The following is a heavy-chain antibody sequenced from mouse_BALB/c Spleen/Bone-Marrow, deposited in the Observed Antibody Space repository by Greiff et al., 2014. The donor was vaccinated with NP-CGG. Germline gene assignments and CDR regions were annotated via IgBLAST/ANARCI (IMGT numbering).Heavy chain of an antibody. CDR3: ARNKGRVFFDY. Sequence: EVQLVESGGGLVQPGGSLRLSCATSGFTFTDYYMNWVRQPPGKALEWLGFIRNKANGYTTEYSASVKGRFTISRDNSQNILYLQMNNLRAEDSATYYCARNKGRVFFDYWGQGTTLTVSS. V-gene: IGHV7-3*02. CDR1: GFTFTDYY. J-gene: IGHJ2*01. CDR2: IRNKANGYTT.